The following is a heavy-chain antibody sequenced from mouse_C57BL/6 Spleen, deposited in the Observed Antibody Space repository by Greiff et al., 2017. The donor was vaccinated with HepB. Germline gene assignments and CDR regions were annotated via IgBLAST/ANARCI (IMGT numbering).Heavy chain of an antibody. D-gene: IGHD1-1*01. Sequence: VQLQQSGAELVKPGASVKISCKASGYAFSSYWMNWVKQRPGKGLEWIGQIYPGDGDTNYNGKFKGKATLTADKSSSTAYMQLSSLTSEDSAVYFCARSDYVGSLDYWGQGTTLTVSS. CDR3: ARSDYVGSLDY. J-gene: IGHJ2*01. CDR1: GYAFSSYW. CDR2: IYPGDGDT. V-gene: IGHV1-80*01.